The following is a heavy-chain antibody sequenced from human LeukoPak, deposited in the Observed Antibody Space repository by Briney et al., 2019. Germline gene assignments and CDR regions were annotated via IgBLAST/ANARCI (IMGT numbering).Heavy chain of an antibody. J-gene: IGHJ4*02. D-gene: IGHD6-19*01. CDR3: ARHFGQWLGRGYFDY. CDR2: IYYSGST. Sequence: PSETLSLTCTVSGGSISSSSYYWGWIRQPPGKGLEWIGSIYYSGSTYYNPSLKSRVTISVDTSKNQFSLKLSSVTAADTAVYYCARHFGQWLGRGYFDYWGQGTLVTVSS. V-gene: IGHV4-39*01. CDR1: GGSISSSSYY.